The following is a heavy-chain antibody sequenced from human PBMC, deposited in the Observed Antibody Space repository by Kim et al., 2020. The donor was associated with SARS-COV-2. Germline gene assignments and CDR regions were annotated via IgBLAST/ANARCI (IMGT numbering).Heavy chain of an antibody. CDR3: ARDAPKGYDILTGYYDYYYYMDV. CDR2: INPNSGGT. V-gene: IGHV1-2*02. CDR1: GYTFTGYY. J-gene: IGHJ6*03. Sequence: ASVKVSCKASGYTFTGYYMHWVRQAPGQGLEWMGWINPNSGGTNYAQKFQGRVTMTRDTSISTAYMELSRLRSDDTAVYYCARDAPKGYDILTGYYDYYYYMDVWGKGTTVTVSS. D-gene: IGHD3-9*01.